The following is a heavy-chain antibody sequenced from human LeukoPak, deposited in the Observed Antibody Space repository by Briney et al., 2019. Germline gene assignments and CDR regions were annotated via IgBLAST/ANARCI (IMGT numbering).Heavy chain of an antibody. CDR2: IHGNGGK. CDR3: ARGFHFYGTGTYSGAFDH. V-gene: IGHV3-53*01. J-gene: IGHJ4*02. Sequence: PGGSLRLSCSASGFSVAIIYMSWVRQAPGKGLQWVSVIHGNGGKDYAGSVRGRFTISRDNSKNTVYLQMDNLRVEDTAVYYCARGFHFYGTGTYSGAFDHWGQGTLVTVSS. CDR1: GFSVAIIY. D-gene: IGHD3-10*01.